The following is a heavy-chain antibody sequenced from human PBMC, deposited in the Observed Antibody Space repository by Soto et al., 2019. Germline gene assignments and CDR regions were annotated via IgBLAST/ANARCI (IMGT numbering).Heavy chain of an antibody. CDR2: IYYSGST. V-gene: IGHV4-59*01. Sequence: ASETLSLTCTVSGGSISSYYWSWIRQPPGKGLEWIGYIYYSGSTNYNPSLKSRVTISVDTSKNQFSLKLSSVTAADTAVYYCARDEEGYSYGFSGAFDISGQGTMVTVSS. CDR1: GGSISSYY. J-gene: IGHJ3*02. D-gene: IGHD5-18*01. CDR3: ARDEEGYSYGFSGAFDI.